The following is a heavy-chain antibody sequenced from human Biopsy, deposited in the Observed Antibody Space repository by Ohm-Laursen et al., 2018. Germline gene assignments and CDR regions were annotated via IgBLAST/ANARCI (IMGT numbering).Heavy chain of an antibody. D-gene: IGHD3-22*01. CDR3: ARHDRSGYWGLDY. CDR2: IYSSGRT. J-gene: IGHJ4*02. CDR1: GGSLNNHY. Sequence: TLSLTCGVSGGSLNNHYWSWIRQSPGKGLEWLAYIYSSGRTNYNPSLKNRIIVSVDTSKNQLSLKVTSVTATDTAMYYCARHDRSGYWGLDYWGQGALVTVSA. V-gene: IGHV4-4*08.